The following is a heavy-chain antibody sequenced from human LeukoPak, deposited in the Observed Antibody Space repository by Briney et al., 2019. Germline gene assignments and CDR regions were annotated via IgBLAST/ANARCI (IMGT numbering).Heavy chain of an antibody. V-gene: IGHV3-21*01. CDR3: ARDRDYYDSSGYYHDAFDI. CDR2: ISSSSYI. CDR1: GFTFSSYS. J-gene: IGHJ3*02. D-gene: IGHD3-22*01. Sequence: GGSLRLSCAASGFTFSSYSMNWVRQAPGKGVEWVSSISSSSYIYYAESVKGRVTISRDNANVSLYLQMNSLRSEHTAVYYCARDRDYYDSSGYYHDAFDIWGQGTMVTVSS.